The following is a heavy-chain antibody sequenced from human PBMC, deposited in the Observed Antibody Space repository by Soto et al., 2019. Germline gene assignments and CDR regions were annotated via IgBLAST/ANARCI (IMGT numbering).Heavy chain of an antibody. CDR2: INPSGGST. D-gene: IGHD2-15*01. CDR3: ARDIVVVVAATLNGYYYYGMDV. J-gene: IGHJ6*02. V-gene: IGHV1-46*01. Sequence: QVQLVQSGAEVKKPGASVKVSCKASGYTFTSYYMHWVRQAPGQGLEWMGIINPSGGSTSYAQKFQGRVTMTRDTSTSTVYMELSSLRSEDTAVYYCARDIVVVVAATLNGYYYYGMDVWCQGTTVTVSS. CDR1: GYTFTSYY.